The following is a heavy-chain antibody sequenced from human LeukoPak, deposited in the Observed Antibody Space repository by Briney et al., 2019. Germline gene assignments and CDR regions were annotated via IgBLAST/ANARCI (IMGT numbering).Heavy chain of an antibody. V-gene: IGHV1-8*01. CDR2: MNPNSGNT. Sequence: GASVKVSCKASGYTFTSYDINWVRQATGQGLEWMGWMNPNSGNTGYAQKFQGRVTMTRNTSISTAYMELSSLRSEDTAVYYCARIMVRDLNWFDPRGQGTLVTVSS. CDR3: ARIMVRDLNWFDP. J-gene: IGHJ5*02. CDR1: GYTFTSYD. D-gene: IGHD3-10*01.